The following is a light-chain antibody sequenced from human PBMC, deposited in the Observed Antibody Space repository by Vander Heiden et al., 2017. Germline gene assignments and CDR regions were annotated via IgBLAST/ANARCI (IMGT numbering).Light chain of an antibody. V-gene: IGLV2-11*01. CDR1: SSDVGGYNY. CDR3: GSYAGSYL. J-gene: IGLJ2*01. Sequence: QSALTQPRSVSGSPGQSVTISCTGTSSDVGGYNYVSWYQQHPGKGPKLMIDDGRKRPSGVPDRFSGSKSGNTASLTIAGLQAEDEADYYCGSYAGSYLFGGGTKRTVL. CDR2: DGR.